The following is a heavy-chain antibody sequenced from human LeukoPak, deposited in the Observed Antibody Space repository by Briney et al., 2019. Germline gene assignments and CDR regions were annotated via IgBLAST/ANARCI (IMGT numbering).Heavy chain of an antibody. CDR3: TISSSAHYKDRSGYLPSHFDY. CDR1: GGSISSFY. Sequence: SETLSLTCTVSGGSISSFYWSWIRQPPGKGLEWSGYISYSGSTHYNPSLTSRVTISVDTSKNRSSLKLSSATAADTAVYYCTISSSAHYKDRSGYLPSHFDYWGQGTQVTVSS. D-gene: IGHD3-22*01. CDR2: ISYSGST. V-gene: IGHV4-59*03. J-gene: IGHJ4*02.